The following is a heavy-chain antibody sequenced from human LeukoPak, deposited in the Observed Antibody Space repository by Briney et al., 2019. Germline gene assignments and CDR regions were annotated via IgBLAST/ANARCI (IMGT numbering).Heavy chain of an antibody. CDR1: GYSISSGYY. V-gene: IGHV4-38-2*02. CDR3: ARLGILGYCSGGSCPLFDY. CDR2: IYHSGST. J-gene: IGHJ4*02. Sequence: SETLSLTCTVSGYSISSGYYWGWIRPPPGKGLEWIGSIYHSGSTYYNPSLKSRVTISVDTSKNQFSLKLSSVTAADTAVYYCARLGILGYCSGGSCPLFDYWGQGTLVTVSS. D-gene: IGHD2-15*01.